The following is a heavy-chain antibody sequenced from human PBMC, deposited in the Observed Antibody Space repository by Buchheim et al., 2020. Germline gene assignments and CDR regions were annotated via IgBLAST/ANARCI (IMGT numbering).Heavy chain of an antibody. V-gene: IGHV4-59*01. CDR1: GGSISSYY. CDR2: IYYSGST. Sequence: QVQLQESGPGLVKPSETLSLTCTVSGGSISSYYWSWIRQPPGKGLEWIGYIYYSGSTNYNPSLKSRVTISVDTSKNQFSLKLSSVTAADTAVYYCARGAVAGIGYYYGMDVWGQGTT. CDR3: ARGAVAGIGYYYGMDV. D-gene: IGHD6-19*01. J-gene: IGHJ6*02.